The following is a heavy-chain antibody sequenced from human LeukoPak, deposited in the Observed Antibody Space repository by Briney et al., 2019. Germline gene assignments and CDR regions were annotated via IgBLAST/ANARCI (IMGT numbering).Heavy chain of an antibody. D-gene: IGHD3-22*01. CDR3: ARGGYYYDSSGYYYPGTFDY. CDR1: GGSFSGYY. Sequence: ASETLSLTCAVYGGSFSGYYWSWIRQPPGKGLEWIGEINHSGSTNYNPSLKSRVTISVDTSENQFSLKLSSVTAADTAVYYCARGGYYYDSSGYYYPGTFDYWGQGTLVTVSS. V-gene: IGHV4-34*01. CDR2: INHSGST. J-gene: IGHJ4*02.